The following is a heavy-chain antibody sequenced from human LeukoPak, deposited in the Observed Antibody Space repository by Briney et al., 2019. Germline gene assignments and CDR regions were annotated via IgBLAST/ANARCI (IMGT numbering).Heavy chain of an antibody. D-gene: IGHD2-2*01. CDR3: ARVWVVPAADWFDP. J-gene: IGHJ5*02. V-gene: IGHV3-53*04. CDR2: IYSGGST. Sequence: GGSLRLSCAASGFTVSSNYMSWVRQAPGKGLEWVSVIYSGGSTYYADSVRGRFTIPRHNSKNTLYLQINSLRGEDTAVYYCARVWVVPAADWFDPWGQGTLVTVSS. CDR1: GFTVSSNY.